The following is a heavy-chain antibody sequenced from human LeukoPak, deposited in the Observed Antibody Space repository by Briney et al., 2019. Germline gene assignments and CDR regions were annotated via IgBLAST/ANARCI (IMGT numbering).Heavy chain of an antibody. CDR3: TSFHYYDSSGSLDY. CDR1: GFTFGDYA. J-gene: IGHJ4*02. D-gene: IGHD3-22*01. V-gene: IGHV3-49*04. CDR2: IRSKAYGGTT. Sequence: GGSLRLSCTASGFTFGDYAMSWVRQAPGKGLEWVGFIRSKAYGGTTEYAASVKGRFTISRDDSKSIAYLQTNSLKTEDTAVYYCTSFHYYDSSGSLDYWGQGTLVTVSS.